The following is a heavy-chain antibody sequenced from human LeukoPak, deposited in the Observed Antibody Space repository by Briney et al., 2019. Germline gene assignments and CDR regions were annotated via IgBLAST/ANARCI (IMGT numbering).Heavy chain of an antibody. CDR3: ARDSRFLKDAFDI. CDR2: INPSSGGT. CDR1: GYTFTGYY. D-gene: IGHD3-3*01. V-gene: IGHV1-2*02. Sequence: ASVKVSCKASGYTFTGYYMHWVRQAPGQGLEWMGWINPSSGGTNYAQKFQGRVTMTRDTAITTAYMELSRLRSDDTAVYYCARDSRFLKDAFDIWGQGTMVTVSS. J-gene: IGHJ3*02.